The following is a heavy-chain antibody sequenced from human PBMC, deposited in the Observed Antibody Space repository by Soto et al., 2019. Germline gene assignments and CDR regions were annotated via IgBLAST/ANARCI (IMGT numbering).Heavy chain of an antibody. J-gene: IGHJ4*02. CDR3: AKVGIAVAGNFDY. D-gene: IGHD6-19*01. Sequence: PSETLSLTCTVSGGSISSYYWSWIRQPPGKGLEWIGYIYYSGSTNYNPSLKSRVTISVDTSKNQFSLKLSSVTAADTAVYYCAKVGIAVAGNFDYWGQGTLVTVSS. CDR1: GGSISSYY. CDR2: IYYSGST. V-gene: IGHV4-59*01.